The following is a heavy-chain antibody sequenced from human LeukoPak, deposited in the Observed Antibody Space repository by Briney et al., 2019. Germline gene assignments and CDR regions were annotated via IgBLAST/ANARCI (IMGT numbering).Heavy chain of an antibody. CDR2: ISSSGSTI. J-gene: IGHJ6*02. Sequence: GALRLSCAASGFTFSDYYMSWIRQAPGKGLEWVSYISSSGSTIYYVDSVKGRFTISRDNAKNSLYLQMNSLRAEDTAVYYCARIAVAGTLYYYYGMDVWGQGTTVTVSS. CDR1: GFTFSDYY. V-gene: IGHV3-11*01. D-gene: IGHD6-19*01. CDR3: ARIAVAGTLYYYYGMDV.